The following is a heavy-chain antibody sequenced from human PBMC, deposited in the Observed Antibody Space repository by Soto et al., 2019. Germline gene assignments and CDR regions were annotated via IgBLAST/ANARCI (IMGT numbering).Heavy chain of an antibody. V-gene: IGHV4-30-4*01. Sequence: PSETLSLTCTVSGGSISSGDYYWSWIRQPPGKGLEWIGYIYYSGSTFYNPSLKNRVTISLDTSKIQFSLKLSPVTAADTAVYYCVREGGDNWSDPWGQGTLVTVAS. CDR1: GGSISSGDYY. D-gene: IGHD3-16*01. J-gene: IGHJ5*02. CDR2: IYYSGST. CDR3: VREGGDNWSDP.